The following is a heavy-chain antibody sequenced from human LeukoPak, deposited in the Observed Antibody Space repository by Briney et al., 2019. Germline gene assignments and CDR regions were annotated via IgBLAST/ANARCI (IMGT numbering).Heavy chain of an antibody. J-gene: IGHJ6*03. V-gene: IGHV4-59*01. CDR2: IYYSGST. CDR3: ARTTEGGYTYDYFYYYYMDV. D-gene: IGHD5-18*01. Sequence: SETLSLTCTVSGGSISSYYWSWIRQPPGKGLEWIGYIYYSGSTNYNPSLKSRVTISVDSSKNQFSLKLSSVTAADTAVYYCARTTEGGYTYDYFYYYYMDVWGKGTTATISS. CDR1: GGSISSYY.